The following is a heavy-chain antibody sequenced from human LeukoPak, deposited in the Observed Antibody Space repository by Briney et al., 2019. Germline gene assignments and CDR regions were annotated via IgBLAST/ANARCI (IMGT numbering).Heavy chain of an antibody. CDR3: ARGYYDILTGYRYAAFDI. CDR1: GGSISSYY. V-gene: IGHV4-59*01. CDR2: IYYSGST. Sequence: SETLSLTCTVSGGSISSYYWSWIRQPPGKGLDWIGYIYYSGSTNYNPSLKSRVTISVDTSKNQFSLKLSSVTAADTAVYYCARGYYDILTGYRYAAFDIWGQGTMVTVSS. J-gene: IGHJ3*02. D-gene: IGHD3-9*01.